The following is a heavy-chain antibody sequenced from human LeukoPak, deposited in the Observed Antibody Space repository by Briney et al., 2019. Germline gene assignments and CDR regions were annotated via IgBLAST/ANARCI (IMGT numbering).Heavy chain of an antibody. J-gene: IGHJ4*02. CDR3: ARDRAAAARQPVDY. CDR1: GFTVSSNY. D-gene: IGHD6-13*01. V-gene: IGHV3-21*01. CDR2: ISSTSTYI. Sequence: GGSLRLSCAASGFTVSSNYMSWVRQAPGKGLEWVSSISSTSTYIYYADSLKGRFTISRDNAKNSLNLQMNSLRAEDTAVYYCARDRAAAARQPVDYWGQGTLVTVSS.